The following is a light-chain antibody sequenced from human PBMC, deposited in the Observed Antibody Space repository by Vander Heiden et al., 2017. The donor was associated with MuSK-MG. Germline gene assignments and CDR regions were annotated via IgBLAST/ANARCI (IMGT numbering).Light chain of an antibody. Sequence: DIQLTQSPSFLPASVGDRVTITCRASPGISSSLAWYQLNPGEAPKLLISAASTLQSGVPSRFSGSGSGTEFTLTISSLQPEDFATYFCQQLNGYPPTFGQGTKLEIK. CDR2: AAS. J-gene: IGKJ2*01. V-gene: IGKV1-9*01. CDR1: PGISSS. CDR3: QQLNGYPPT.